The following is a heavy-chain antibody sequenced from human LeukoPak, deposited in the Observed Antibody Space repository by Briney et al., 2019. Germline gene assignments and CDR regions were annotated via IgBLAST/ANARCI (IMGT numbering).Heavy chain of an antibody. CDR1: GHLYTRHC. V-gene: IGHV1-18*01. D-gene: IGHD2-21*02. CDR3: ARVYCGGDCYSKEGYYYGMDV. Sequence: SVNLSCKASGHLYTRHCIRWAPQASRQGLVWMGWLRAYSGNTNYAQRRQSRVTLTTDTSTSTAYMELRSLRYDETAGYYCARVYCGGDCYSKEGYYYGMDVWGQGTTVTVSS. CDR2: LRAYSGNT. J-gene: IGHJ6*02.